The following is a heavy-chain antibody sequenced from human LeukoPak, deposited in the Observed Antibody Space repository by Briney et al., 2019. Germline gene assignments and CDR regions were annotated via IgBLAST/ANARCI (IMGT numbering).Heavy chain of an antibody. CDR1: GGSVSISSYY. D-gene: IGHD5-12*01. CDR3: ARYHSGYDDY. Sequence: SETLSLTCTVSGGSVSISSYYWGWIRQPPGKGLEWIGSIYYSGSTYYNPSLKSRVTISVDTSKNQFSLKLSSVTAADTAVYYCARYHSGYDDYWGQGTLVTVSS. V-gene: IGHV4-39*07. J-gene: IGHJ4*02. CDR2: IYYSGST.